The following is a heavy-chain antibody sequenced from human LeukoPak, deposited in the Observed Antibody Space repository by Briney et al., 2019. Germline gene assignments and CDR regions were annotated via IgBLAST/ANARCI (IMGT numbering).Heavy chain of an antibody. D-gene: IGHD2-15*01. Sequence: GGSLRLSCAASGFTFSSHSMNWVRQAPGKGLEWVSYISSSGSTIDYADSVKGRFTISRDNAKNSLYLQMNSLRAEDTAVYYCARVPLYCSGGSCYRIDYWGQGTLVTVSS. CDR3: ARVPLYCSGGSCYRIDY. J-gene: IGHJ4*02. CDR1: GFTFSSHS. V-gene: IGHV3-48*04. CDR2: ISSSGSTI.